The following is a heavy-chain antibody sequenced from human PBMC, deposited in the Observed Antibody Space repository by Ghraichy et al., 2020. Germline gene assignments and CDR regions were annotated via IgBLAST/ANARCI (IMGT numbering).Heavy chain of an antibody. CDR2: INHSGST. D-gene: IGHD3-10*01. J-gene: IGHJ3*02. Sequence: SQTLSLTCAVYGGSFSGYYWSWIRQPPGKGLEWIGEINHSGSTNYNPSLKSRVTISVDTSKNQFSLKLSSMTAADTAVYYCARGRALDYYGSGSSESDAFDIWGQGTMVTVSS. V-gene: IGHV4-34*01. CDR3: ARGRALDYYGSGSSESDAFDI. CDR1: GGSFSGYY.